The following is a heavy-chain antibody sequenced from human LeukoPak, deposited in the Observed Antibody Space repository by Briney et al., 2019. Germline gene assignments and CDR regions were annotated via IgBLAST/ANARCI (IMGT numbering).Heavy chain of an antibody. CDR1: GGSFSGYY. J-gene: IGHJ4*02. V-gene: IGHV4-34*01. D-gene: IGHD3-10*01. Sequence: SETLSLTCAVYGGSFSGYYWSWIRQPPGKGLEWIGEINHGGSTNYNPSLKSRVTISVDTSKNQFSLKLSSVTAADTAVYYCARGRLLWFGELLYLVHWGQGTLVTVSS. CDR2: INHGGST. CDR3: ARGRLLWFGELLYLVH.